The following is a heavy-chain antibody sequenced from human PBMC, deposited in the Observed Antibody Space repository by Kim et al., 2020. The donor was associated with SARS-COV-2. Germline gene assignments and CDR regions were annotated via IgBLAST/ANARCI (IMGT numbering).Heavy chain of an antibody. CDR1: NFTFSNYG. J-gene: IGHJ6*02. D-gene: IGHD2-2*02. CDR2: IWYDGNNI. CDR3: ARERGKYCTTTSCYISNYFGMDV. V-gene: IGHV3-33*01. Sequence: GGSLRLSCVASNFTFSNYGMHWVRQAAGKGLEWVAIIWYDGNNIYYEDSVKGRFTISRDNSKDTLYLQMNSLRDEDTAVYYCARERGKYCTTTSCYISNYFGMDVWGQGTTVTVSS.